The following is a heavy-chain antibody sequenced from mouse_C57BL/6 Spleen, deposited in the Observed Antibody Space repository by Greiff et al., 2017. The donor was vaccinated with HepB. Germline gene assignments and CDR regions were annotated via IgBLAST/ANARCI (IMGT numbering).Heavy chain of an antibody. CDR1: GYAFSSSW. D-gene: IGHD1-1*01. J-gene: IGHJ2*01. V-gene: IGHV1-82*01. CDR3: ARSDYYGSSSLGY. CDR2: IYPGDGDT. Sequence: QVQLQQSGPELVKPGASVKISCKASGYAFSSSWMNWVKQRPGKGLEWIGRIYPGDGDTNYNGKFKGKATLTADKSSSTAYMQLSSLTSEDSAVYFCARSDYYGSSSLGYWGQGTTLTVSS.